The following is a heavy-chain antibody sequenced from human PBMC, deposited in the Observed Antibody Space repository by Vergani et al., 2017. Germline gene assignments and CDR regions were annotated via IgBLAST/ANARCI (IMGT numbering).Heavy chain of an antibody. V-gene: IGHV3-11*01. CDR2: ISSSGSTI. CDR1: GFTFSDYY. J-gene: IGHJ3*02. CDR3: ARLSHSPLSQQAGAFDI. Sequence: QVQLVESGGGLVKPGGSLRLSCAASGFTFSDYYMSWIRQAPGKGLEWVSYISSSGSTIYYADSVKGRLTISRDNAKNSLYLQMNSLRAEDTAVYYFARLSHSPLSQQAGAFDIWGQGTMVTVSS. D-gene: IGHD6-13*01.